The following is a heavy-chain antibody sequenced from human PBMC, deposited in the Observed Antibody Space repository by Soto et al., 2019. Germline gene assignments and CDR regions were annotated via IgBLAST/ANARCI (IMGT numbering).Heavy chain of an antibody. D-gene: IGHD3-3*01. CDR3: ARHRPRIDFWSGYLDY. CDR2: IYYSGST. Sequence: SETLSLTCTVSGGSISSSSYYWGWIRQPPGKGLEWIGSIYYSGSTYYNPPHKSRVTISVDTSKNQFSLKLSSVTAADTAVYYCARHRPRIDFWSGYLDYWGQGTLVTVSS. V-gene: IGHV4-39*01. J-gene: IGHJ4*02. CDR1: GGSISSSSYY.